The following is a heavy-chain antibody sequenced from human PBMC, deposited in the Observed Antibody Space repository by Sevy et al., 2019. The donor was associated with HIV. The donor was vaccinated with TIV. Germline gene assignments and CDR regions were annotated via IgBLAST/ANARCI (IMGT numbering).Heavy chain of an antibody. D-gene: IGHD5-18*01. V-gene: IGHV3-7*01. J-gene: IGHJ4*02. CDR1: GFTFSSYW. CDR3: VREGVGGYSYSLDC. CDR2: MKEDGSER. Sequence: QAGGSLRLSCAASGFTFSSYWMSWVRQAPGKGLEWVATMKEDGSERNYVDSVKGRFTISRDNAKNSLYLQMNSLRAEDTAVYYCVREGVGGYSYSLDCWGQGTLVTVSS.